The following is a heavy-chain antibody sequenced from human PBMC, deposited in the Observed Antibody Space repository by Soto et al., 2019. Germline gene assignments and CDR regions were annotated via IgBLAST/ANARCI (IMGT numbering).Heavy chain of an antibody. CDR2: ISSSSSTI. Sequence: GGSMRLSCAASGFTVNSYSMNWVRQDPGKGLEWVSYISSSSSTIYYADSVKGRFTISRDNAKNSLYLQMNSLRDEDTAVYYCARYTTVTTYEVYYYYGMDVWGQGTTVTVSS. CDR3: ARYTTVTTYEVYYYYGMDV. D-gene: IGHD4-17*01. CDR1: GFTVNSYS. J-gene: IGHJ6*02. V-gene: IGHV3-48*02.